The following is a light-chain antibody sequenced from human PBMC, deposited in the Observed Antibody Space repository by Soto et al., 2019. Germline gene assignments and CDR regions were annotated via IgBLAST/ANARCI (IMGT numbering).Light chain of an antibody. Sequence: DIQMTQSPSTLSASVGDRVTITCRASQSISSWLAWYQQKPGKAPKLLIYDASSLESGVPSRFSGSGSGTEFTLTSSSLQPDDFATTYCHQYNCFKWTFGQGTKVEIK. CDR1: QSISSW. V-gene: IGKV1-5*01. CDR3: HQYNCFKWT. J-gene: IGKJ1*01. CDR2: DAS.